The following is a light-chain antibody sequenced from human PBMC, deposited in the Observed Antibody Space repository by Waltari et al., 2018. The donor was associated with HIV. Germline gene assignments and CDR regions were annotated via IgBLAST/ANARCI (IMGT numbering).Light chain of an antibody. CDR2: EDD. J-gene: IGLJ3*02. V-gene: IGLV2-23*01. Sequence: SALTQPASVSGSPGQAITVSCTGSSSDVGSYNLVSWYQQHPGKAPKLMIYEDDKRPSGVSNRVACSKSGNTASLTIPGLQAEVEADYYCCSYAGSTTWLFGGGTKLTVL. CDR1: SSDVGSYNL. CDR3: CSYAGSTTWL.